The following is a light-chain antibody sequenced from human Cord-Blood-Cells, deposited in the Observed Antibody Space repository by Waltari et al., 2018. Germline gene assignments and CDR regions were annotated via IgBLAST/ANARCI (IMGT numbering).Light chain of an antibody. CDR1: QSISSW. CDR3: QQYNSYSWP. CDR2: NAS. Sequence: DMQMPQSPSTVSASVGVRVTFTCRASQSISSWLAWYQQKPGKAAKLLIYNASSLESGVPSRCSGSGSGTEVTLTISSLQPDDVATYYCQQYNSYSWPFGQGTKVEIK. V-gene: IGKV1-5*03. J-gene: IGKJ1*01.